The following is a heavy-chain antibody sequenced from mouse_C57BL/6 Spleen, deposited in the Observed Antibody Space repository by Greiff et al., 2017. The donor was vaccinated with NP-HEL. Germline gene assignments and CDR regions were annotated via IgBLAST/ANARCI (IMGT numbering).Heavy chain of an antibody. V-gene: IGHV1-52*01. CDR1: GYTFTSYW. Sequence: VQLQHPGAELVRPGSSVKLSCKASGYTFTSYWMHWVKQRPIQGLEWIGNIDPSDSETHYNQKFKDKATLTVDKSSSTAYMQLSSLTSEDSAVYYCARGTAQATPFAYWGQGTLVTVSA. CDR2: IDPSDSET. J-gene: IGHJ3*01. D-gene: IGHD3-1*01. CDR3: ARGTAQATPFAY.